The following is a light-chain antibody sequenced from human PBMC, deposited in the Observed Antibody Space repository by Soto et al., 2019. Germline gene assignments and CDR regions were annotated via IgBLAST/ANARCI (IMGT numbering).Light chain of an antibody. CDR2: DAS. Sequence: TQSPSSLSASVGDTVTITCQASRDIADSLNWYQQRAGQAPKLLIYDASNLQSGVPARFSGSGTGTSFILTINSLQPEDFATYYCQQYDDPFTFGGGTKVEIK. CDR3: QQYDDPFT. J-gene: IGKJ4*01. CDR1: RDIADS. V-gene: IGKV1-33*01.